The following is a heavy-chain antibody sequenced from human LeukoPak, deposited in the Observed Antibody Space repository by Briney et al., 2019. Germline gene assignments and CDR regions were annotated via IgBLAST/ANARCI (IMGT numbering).Heavy chain of an antibody. J-gene: IGHJ4*02. D-gene: IGHD3-22*01. CDR3: ARDSFRYDSSGYYYGSTPSFDY. Sequence: PGGSLTLSCAASGFTFSSYGMHWLRQAPGKGLEWVAVMWYDGSNKYYADSVRGRFTISRDNSKNTLYLQMNSLRAEDTAVYYCARDSFRYDSSGYYYGSTPSFDYWGQGTLVTVSS. V-gene: IGHV3-33*01. CDR2: MWYDGSNK. CDR1: GFTFSSYG.